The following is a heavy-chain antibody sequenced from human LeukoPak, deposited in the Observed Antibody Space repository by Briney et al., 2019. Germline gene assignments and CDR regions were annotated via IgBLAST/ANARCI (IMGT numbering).Heavy chain of an antibody. CDR1: GGSISSYY. J-gene: IGHJ4*02. Sequence: SETLSLTCTVPGGSISSYYWSWIRQPPGKGLEWIGYIYYSGSTNYNPSLKSRVTISVDTSKNQFSLKLNSLPTADTAVYYCTRDMSGYSDYWGQGTLVTVSS. D-gene: IGHD3-3*01. V-gene: IGHV4-59*01. CDR3: TRDMSGYSDY. CDR2: IYYSGST.